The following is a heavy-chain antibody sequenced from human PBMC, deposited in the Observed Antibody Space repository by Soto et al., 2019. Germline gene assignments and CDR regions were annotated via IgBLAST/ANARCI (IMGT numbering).Heavy chain of an antibody. CDR3: VVWFGEDYYGMDV. Sequence: PSETLSLTCAVSGGSISSSNWWSWVRQPPGKGLEWIGEIYHSGSTNYNPSLKSRVTISVDKSKNQFSLKLSSVTAADTAVYYCVVWFGEDYYGMDVWGQGTTVTVSS. CDR1: GGSISSSNW. V-gene: IGHV4-4*02. CDR2: IYHSGST. J-gene: IGHJ6*02. D-gene: IGHD3-10*01.